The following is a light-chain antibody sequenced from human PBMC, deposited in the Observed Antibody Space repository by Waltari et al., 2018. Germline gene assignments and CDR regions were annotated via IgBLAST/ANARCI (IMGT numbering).Light chain of an antibody. V-gene: IGKV1-39*01. CDR2: AAS. Sequence: DIQITQSLSSLSASVGDRVPITCRASQSIDNYLNWYQQKPGIAPKLLIYAASTLQSGVPSRFTGSGSGTNFTLTISSLQPEDFATYSCQQCYSNPISFGGGTKVEIK. J-gene: IGKJ4*01. CDR1: QSIDNY. CDR3: QQCYSNPIS.